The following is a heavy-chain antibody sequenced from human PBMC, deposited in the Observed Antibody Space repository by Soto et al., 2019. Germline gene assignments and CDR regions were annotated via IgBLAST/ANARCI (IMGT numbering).Heavy chain of an antibody. CDR3: VREGSFCSYNFARWIQLGSFDF. V-gene: IGHV4-4*07. Sequence: PSETLSPPCTLSGGSFETFYWTGVGQPAGKGREWIGRIFSSGRISINHSLESRDAPSVDTSQNPFSLNLSSVTAPDMAVYYCVREGSFCSYNFARWIQLGSFDFWGQGALVTVSS. CDR1: GGSFETFY. CDR2: IFSSGRI. J-gene: IGHJ4*02. D-gene: IGHD5-18*01.